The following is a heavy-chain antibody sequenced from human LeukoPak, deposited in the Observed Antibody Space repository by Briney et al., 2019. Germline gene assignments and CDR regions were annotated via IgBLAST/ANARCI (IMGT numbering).Heavy chain of an antibody. CDR3: AREVGYYYDSSGFDY. CDR2: ISSSGSTI. Sequence: GGSLRLSCAASGFTFSSYEMNWVRQAPGKGLEWVSYISSSGSTIYYADSVKGRFTISRDNAKNSPYLQMNSLRAEDTAVYYCAREVGYYYDSSGFDYWGQGTLVTVSS. CDR1: GFTFSSYE. V-gene: IGHV3-48*03. J-gene: IGHJ4*02. D-gene: IGHD3-22*01.